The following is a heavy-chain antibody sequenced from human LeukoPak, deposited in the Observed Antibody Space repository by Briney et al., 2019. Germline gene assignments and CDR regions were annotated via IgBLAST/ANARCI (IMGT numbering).Heavy chain of an antibody. D-gene: IGHD3-22*01. J-gene: IGHJ4*02. Sequence: PSETLSLTCTVSGGSISSSSYYWGWIRQPPGKGLEWIGSIYYSGSTYYNPSLKSRVTISVDTSKNQFSLKLNSVTAADTAVYYCARVGYDSSGRPIDYWGQGTLVTVSS. CDR2: IYYSGST. CDR1: GGSISSSSYY. CDR3: ARVGYDSSGRPIDY. V-gene: IGHV4-39*07.